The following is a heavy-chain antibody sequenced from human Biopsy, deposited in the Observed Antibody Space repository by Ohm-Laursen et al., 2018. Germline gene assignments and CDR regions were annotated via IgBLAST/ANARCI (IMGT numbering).Heavy chain of an antibody. CDR1: GFSFTGYY. V-gene: IGHV1-2*02. CDR3: ALQSVAQMKNFDY. Sequence: ASVKVSCKASGFSFTGYYIHWVRQAPGQGLEWMRWISPKSGGTNYAQKFQGNITMTKNTSMSTAYMEMSRLRSGDTAVYYCALQSVAQMKNFDYWGQGTLVTVSS. D-gene: IGHD6-19*01. J-gene: IGHJ4*02. CDR2: ISPKSGGT.